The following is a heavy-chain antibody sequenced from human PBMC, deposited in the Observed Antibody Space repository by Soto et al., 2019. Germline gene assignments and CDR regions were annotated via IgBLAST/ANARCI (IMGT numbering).Heavy chain of an antibody. CDR1: GGTFSSHS. D-gene: IGHD2-2*01. CDR3: STSVYCSTTRCYYYSGLDV. V-gene: IGHV1-69*01. Sequence: QVQLVQSGAEVKKPGSSVKVSCKVSGGTFSSHSINWVRQAPGQGPEWMGGIIPIFGTENYAQKFQGRVTITADESTITAYLELSSLTSEDTALYYCSTSVYCSTTRCYYYSGLDVWGQGTTVSVSS. J-gene: IGHJ6*02. CDR2: IIPIFGTE.